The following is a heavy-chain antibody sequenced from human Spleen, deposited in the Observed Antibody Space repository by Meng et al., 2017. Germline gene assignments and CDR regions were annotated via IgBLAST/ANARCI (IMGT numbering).Heavy chain of an antibody. Sequence: QVQLVQSGSELRKPGASVRVSCKASGYTFTTYAINWVRQAPGQGLEWMGWINTDTGNPTYAQGFTGRFVFSLDTSISTAYLQIGSLKAEDTAVYYCAREYAVGLRGLCQHWGQGTLVTVSS. CDR3: AREYAVGLRGLCQH. V-gene: IGHV7-4-1*01. D-gene: IGHD6-19*01. CDR1: GYTFTTYA. J-gene: IGHJ1*01. CDR2: INTDTGNP.